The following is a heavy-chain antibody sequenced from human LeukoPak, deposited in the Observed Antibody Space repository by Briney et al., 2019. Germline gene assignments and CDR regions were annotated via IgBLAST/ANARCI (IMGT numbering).Heavy chain of an antibody. CDR1: GFTFSSYW. Sequence: GGSLRLSCAVSGFTFSSYWMSWVRQAPGKGQEWVANMKPDGSEKYYVDSVKGRFTISRDSSKNSLYLQMNSLRAEDTAVYYCARDPRQSHLVYTTGDYWGQGTLVTVSS. V-gene: IGHV3-7*01. D-gene: IGHD2-2*02. J-gene: IGHJ4*02. CDR3: ARDPRQSHLVYTTGDY. CDR2: MKPDGSEK.